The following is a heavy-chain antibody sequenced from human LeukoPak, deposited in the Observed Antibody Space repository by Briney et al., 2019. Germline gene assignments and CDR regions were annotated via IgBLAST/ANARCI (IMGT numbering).Heavy chain of an antibody. CDR1: GDSLGRYY. CDR2: VYFSGVT. V-gene: IGHV4-59*01. CDR3: ARESGVSGSTVDFDY. D-gene: IGHD1-7*01. Sequence: SETLSLTCNVSGDSLGRYYWSWIRQPPGKTLEWLGHVYFSGVTTYNPSLKSRVTISVDTSKNQFSLKLNSVTAADTAVYYCARESGVSGSTVDFDYWGQGTLVTVSP. J-gene: IGHJ4*02.